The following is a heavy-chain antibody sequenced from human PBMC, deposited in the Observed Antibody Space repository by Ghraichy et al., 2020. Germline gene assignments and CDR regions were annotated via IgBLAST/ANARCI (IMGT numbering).Heavy chain of an antibody. CDR2: ISWRTSTI. J-gene: IGHJ4*02. Sequence: GGSLRLSCEASGFTFSSHTMHWVRQAPGKGLEWLSKISWRTSTIYYADSVRGRFTISRDNARNSLYLQMNSLRDEDTALYYCARGASGSGEGMVWGQGTLVTVSS. D-gene: IGHD3-10*01. V-gene: IGHV3-48*02. CDR3: ARGASGSGEGMV. CDR1: GFTFSSHT.